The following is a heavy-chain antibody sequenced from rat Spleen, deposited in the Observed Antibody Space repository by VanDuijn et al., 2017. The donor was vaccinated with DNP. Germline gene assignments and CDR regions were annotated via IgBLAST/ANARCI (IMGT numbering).Heavy chain of an antibody. J-gene: IGHJ2*01. D-gene: IGHD1-6*01. CDR1: GFTLSDYA. V-gene: IGHV5-7*01. Sequence: EVKLVESGGGLVQPGGSLKLSCAASGFTLSDYAMVWVRQAPKKGLEWVATITYDVIRTYYRDSVKGRFTISRDNAKSTLNLQMDSLRSEDTATYYCAREGYTSDYYYAFDYWGQGVMVTVSS. CDR2: ITYDVIRT. CDR3: AREGYTSDYYYAFDY.